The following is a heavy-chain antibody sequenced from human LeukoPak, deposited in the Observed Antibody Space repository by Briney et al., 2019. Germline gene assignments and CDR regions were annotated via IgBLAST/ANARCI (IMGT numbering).Heavy chain of an antibody. V-gene: IGHV3-15*04. J-gene: IGHJ4*02. CDR2: IDIIAHGGTT. D-gene: IGHD6-13*01. CDR3: TTHRGYSSSPTFDF. CDR1: GFIFSNAW. Sequence: GGSLRLSCTTSGFIFSNAWMSWVRQTPGKGLEWAGRIDIIAHGGTTDYAAPVKGRFTISRDDSKSTLYLQMNSLETDDTAIYYCTTHRGYSSSPTFDFWGQGTLVTVSS.